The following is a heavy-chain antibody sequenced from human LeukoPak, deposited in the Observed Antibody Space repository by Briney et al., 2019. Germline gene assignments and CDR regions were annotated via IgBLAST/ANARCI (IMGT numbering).Heavy chain of an antibody. Sequence: GASVKVSCKASGYTFTGYYIHWVRQAPGQGLEWMGWINPNNGGTNYAQKFQGRVTMTRDTSISTAYMELSRLRSDDTAVYYCARDAGYCSGGSCYRYYYMDVWGKGTTVTVSS. J-gene: IGHJ6*03. V-gene: IGHV1-2*02. CDR2: INPNNGGT. D-gene: IGHD2-15*01. CDR1: GYTFTGYY. CDR3: ARDAGYCSGGSCYRYYYMDV.